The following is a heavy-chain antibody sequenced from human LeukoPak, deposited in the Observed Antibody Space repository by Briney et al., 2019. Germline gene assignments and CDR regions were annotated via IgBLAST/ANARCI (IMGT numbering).Heavy chain of an antibody. Sequence: GGSLRLSCAVARLSVISYTTRSVRQAPGKGLELVALIRLDGSNKYYADSVKGRFSISRDNSNNTLSLQMNSLRVEQTGIHYCVNRDGRGYYYFDFWRQGTLVTVSS. J-gene: IGHJ4*02. V-gene: IGHV3-30*02. CDR3: VNRDGRGYYYFDF. CDR1: RLSVISYT. CDR2: IRLDGSNK. D-gene: IGHD3-22*01.